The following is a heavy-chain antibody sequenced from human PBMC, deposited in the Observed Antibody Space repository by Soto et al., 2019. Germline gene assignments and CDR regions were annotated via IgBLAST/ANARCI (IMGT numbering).Heavy chain of an antibody. D-gene: IGHD2-21*01. CDR2: IGTLFDT. Sequence: EVQLVESGGGLVQPGGSLRLSCEASGFIFNTYDMHWVRQSTGKGLEWVSGIGTLFDTYYTGSVRGRFTISRDNARSSFYLQMNNLRVDDTAVYYCARGRSNRFDSSPAPRFDPWGQGILVTVSS. V-gene: IGHV3-13*01. J-gene: IGHJ5*02. CDR3: ARGRSNRFDSSPAPRFDP. CDR1: GFIFNTYD.